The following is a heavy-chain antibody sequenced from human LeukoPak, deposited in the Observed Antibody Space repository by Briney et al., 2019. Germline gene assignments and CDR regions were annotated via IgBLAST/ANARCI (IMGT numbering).Heavy chain of an antibody. Sequence: ASVKVSCKASGYTFTGYYMHWVRQAPGQGLEWTGRINPNSGGTNYAQKFQGRVTMTRDTSISTAYMELSRLRSDDTAVYYCARPSWFGEEEYFDYWGQGTLVTVSS. J-gene: IGHJ4*02. V-gene: IGHV1-2*06. CDR1: GYTFTGYY. CDR3: ARPSWFGEEEYFDY. CDR2: INPNSGGT. D-gene: IGHD3-10*01.